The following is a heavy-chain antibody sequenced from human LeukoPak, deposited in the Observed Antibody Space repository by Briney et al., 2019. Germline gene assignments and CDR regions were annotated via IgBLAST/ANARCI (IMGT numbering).Heavy chain of an antibody. CDR1: GYTFTSYG. CDR3: ARPSYYYGSGSYYTD. J-gene: IGHJ4*02. V-gene: IGHV1-18*01. Sequence: ASVKVSCKASGYTFTSYGISWVRQAPGQGLEWMGWISAYNGNTNYAQKLQGRVTMTTDTSTSTAYMELSSLRSEDTAVYYCARPSYYYGSGSYYTDWGQGTLVTVSS. CDR2: ISAYNGNT. D-gene: IGHD3-10*01.